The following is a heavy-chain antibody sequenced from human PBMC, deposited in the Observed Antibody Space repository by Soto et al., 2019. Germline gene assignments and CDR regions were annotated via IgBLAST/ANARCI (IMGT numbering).Heavy chain of an antibody. CDR3: ARKGCSSTSCYYYYYYMDV. V-gene: IGHV1-46*03. Sequence: ASVKVSCKASGYTFTSYYMHWVRQAPGQGLEWMGITNPSGGSTSYAQKFQGRVTMTRDTSTSTVYMELSSLRSEDTAVYYCARKGCSSTSCYYYYYYMDVWGKGTTVTVSS. CDR2: TNPSGGST. J-gene: IGHJ6*03. D-gene: IGHD2-2*01. CDR1: GYTFTSYY.